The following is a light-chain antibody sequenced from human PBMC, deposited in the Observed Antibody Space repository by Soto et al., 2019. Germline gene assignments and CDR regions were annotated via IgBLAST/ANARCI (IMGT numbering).Light chain of an antibody. CDR2: GAS. CDR1: HSVSSN. Sequence: EIVMTQSPATLSVSPGERATLSCRASHSVSSNLDWYQQKPGQAPRLLIYGASTRATGIPARFSGSGSGTEFTLTISSLQSEDFAIYYCQQYNNWPRTFGQGTKVEIK. J-gene: IGKJ1*01. V-gene: IGKV3-15*01. CDR3: QQYNNWPRT.